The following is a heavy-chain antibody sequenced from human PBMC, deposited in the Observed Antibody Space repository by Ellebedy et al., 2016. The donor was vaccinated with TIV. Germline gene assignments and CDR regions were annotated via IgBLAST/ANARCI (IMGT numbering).Heavy chain of an antibody. Sequence: PGGSLRLSCVGSGFSFSSYWMSWVRQAPGKGLEYVAHIKYDEIEKYHLDSVKGRFTISRDNARNSLYLQMNSLRVDDTAIYYCARDTVEVPSGDAFDIWGQGTMVTVSS. D-gene: IGHD2-2*01. CDR2: IKYDEIEK. J-gene: IGHJ3*02. V-gene: IGHV3-7*04. CDR3: ARDTVEVPSGDAFDI. CDR1: GFSFSSYW.